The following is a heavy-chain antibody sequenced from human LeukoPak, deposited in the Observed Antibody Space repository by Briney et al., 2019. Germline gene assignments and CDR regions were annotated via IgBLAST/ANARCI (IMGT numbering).Heavy chain of an antibody. D-gene: IGHD3-16*01. CDR3: ARGRKLKASVWIPPRY. V-gene: IGHV4-39*07. J-gene: IGHJ4*02. CDR2: INHSGST. CDR1: GGSISSGDYY. Sequence: PSETLSLTCTVSGGSISSGDYYWSWIRQPPGKGLEWIGEINHSGSTNYNPSLKSRVTISVDTSKNQFSLKLSSVTAADTAVYYCARGRKLKASVWIPPRYWGQGTLVTVSS.